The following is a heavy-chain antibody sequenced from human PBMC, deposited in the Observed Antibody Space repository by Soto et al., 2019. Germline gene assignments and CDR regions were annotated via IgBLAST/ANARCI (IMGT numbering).Heavy chain of an antibody. V-gene: IGHV1-18*01. J-gene: IGHJ4*02. CDR2: FSAYNGNT. Sequence: QVQLVQSGAEVKKPGASVKVSCKASGYTFTSYGISWVRQAPGQGLEGMGWFSAYNGNTNHAQKLQGRVTMTTDSTTSTGYMELRSLRSDDTAGYYCAGVPRGYRGMGPIDYRGQGTLVTVSS. D-gene: IGHD5-12*01. CDR1: GYTFTSYG. CDR3: AGVPRGYRGMGPIDY.